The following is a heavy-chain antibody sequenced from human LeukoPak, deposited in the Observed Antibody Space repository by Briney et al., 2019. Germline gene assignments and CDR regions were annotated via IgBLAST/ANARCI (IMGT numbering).Heavy chain of an antibody. J-gene: IGHJ4*02. V-gene: IGHV3-23*01. CDR2: ISGSGGST. D-gene: IGHD6-6*01. CDR3: AKEPGEYSSSRYFDY. Sequence: GGTLRLSCAASGFTFSSYAMSWVRQAPGKGLEWVSAISGSGGSTYYADSVKGRFTISRDNSKNTLYLQMNSLRAEDTAVYYCAKEPGEYSSSRYFDYWGQGTLVTVSS. CDR1: GFTFSSYA.